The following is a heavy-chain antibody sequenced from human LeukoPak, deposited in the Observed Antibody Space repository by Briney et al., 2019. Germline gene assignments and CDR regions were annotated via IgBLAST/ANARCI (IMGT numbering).Heavy chain of an antibody. D-gene: IGHD1-26*01. CDR2: ISYDGRNK. Sequence: GRSLRLSCAASGFTFSSYGMHWVRQAPGEGLEWVAVISYDGRNKYHSDSVKGRFTISRDNSKNTLYLQMNSLRAEDTAVYYCAKDSSSGAADYYFDYWGQGTLVTVSS. J-gene: IGHJ4*02. V-gene: IGHV3-30*18. CDR3: AKDSSSGAADYYFDY. CDR1: GFTFSSYG.